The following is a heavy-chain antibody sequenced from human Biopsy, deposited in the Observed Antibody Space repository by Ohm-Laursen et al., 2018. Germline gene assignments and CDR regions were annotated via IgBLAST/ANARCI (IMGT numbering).Heavy chain of an antibody. V-gene: IGHV3-30*18. D-gene: IGHD2-21*01. Sequence: SLRLSCAASGFTFSSYGMHWVRQTPGKGLESVALIPYDGYNKWYADSVKGRFTISRDNSKNTLYLQMNSLRVEDTAVYYCAKDGGPYCGGCELDYWGQGTLVTVSS. CDR1: GFTFSSYG. J-gene: IGHJ4*02. CDR3: AKDGGPYCGGCELDY. CDR2: IPYDGYNK.